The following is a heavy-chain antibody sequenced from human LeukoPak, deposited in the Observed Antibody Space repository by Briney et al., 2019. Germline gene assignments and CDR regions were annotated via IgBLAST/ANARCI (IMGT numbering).Heavy chain of an antibody. V-gene: IGHV3-23*01. J-gene: IGHJ4*02. CDR2: ISDIGGST. Sequence: GGSLRLSCAVSGITLSNYGMSWVRQAPGEGLECVAGISDIGGSTNYAESVKGRLTISSENAKNTLYLQLNRLRAEDTAVYFCAIRVAVIRVTPVGFNKQAYYFDSWGQGALVTVSS. CDR3: AIRVAVIRVTPVGFNKQAYYFDS. CDR1: GITLSNYG. D-gene: IGHD4-23*01.